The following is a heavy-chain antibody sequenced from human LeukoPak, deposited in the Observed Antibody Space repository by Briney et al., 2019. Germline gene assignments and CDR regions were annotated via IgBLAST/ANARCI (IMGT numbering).Heavy chain of an antibody. D-gene: IGHD6-19*01. CDR3: AKDIKADSGWYSLYYYYYGMDV. Sequence: GGSLRLSCAASGFTFDDYAMHWVRQAPGKGPEVVSGISWNSGSIGYADSVKGRFIISRDNAKNSLYLQMNSLRAEDTALYYCAKDIKADSGWYSLYYYYYGMDVWGQGTTVTVSS. V-gene: IGHV3-9*01. J-gene: IGHJ6*02. CDR1: GFTFDDYA. CDR2: ISWNSGSI.